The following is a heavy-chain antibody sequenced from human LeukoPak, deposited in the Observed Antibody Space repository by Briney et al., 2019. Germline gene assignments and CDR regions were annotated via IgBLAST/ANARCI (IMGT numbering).Heavy chain of an antibody. CDR1: GFTFSSYA. J-gene: IGHJ4*02. V-gene: IGHV3-23*01. D-gene: IGHD2-2*01. CDR3: AQPAYCSSTTCDYYFDY. CDR2: ISGSGGST. Sequence: QPGGSLRLSCAASGFTFSSYAISWVRQAPGKGHERVSAISGSGGSTYYADSVKGQFTISRDNSKNTLYLQMHSLRAEDTAVYYCAQPAYCSSTTCDYYFDYWGQGTLVTVSS.